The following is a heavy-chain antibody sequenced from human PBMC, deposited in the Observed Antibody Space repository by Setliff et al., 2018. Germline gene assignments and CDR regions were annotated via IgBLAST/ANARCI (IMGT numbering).Heavy chain of an antibody. Sequence: PGESLKISCAASGFTFSNYAITWVRQAPGKGLEWVSMISGSAQTTYYADSVKGRFTISRDNSKNTVYLEMNSLRAEDTAVYYCAKRGPYCSGDTCHYYFDYWGQGTLVTVSS. CDR2: ISGSAQTT. V-gene: IGHV3-23*01. CDR3: AKRGPYCSGDTCHYYFDY. D-gene: IGHD2-15*01. CDR1: GFTFSNYA. J-gene: IGHJ4*02.